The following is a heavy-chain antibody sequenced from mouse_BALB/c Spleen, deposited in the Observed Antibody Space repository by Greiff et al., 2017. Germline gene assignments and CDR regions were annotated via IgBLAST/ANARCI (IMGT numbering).Heavy chain of an antibody. Sequence: EVKLMESGPGLVKPSQSLSLTCTVTGYSITSDYAWNWIRQFPGNKLEWMGYISYSGSTSYNPSLKSRISITRDTSKNQFFLQLNSVTTEDTATYYCAIYDYDRRDYWGQGTTLTVSS. V-gene: IGHV3-2*02. J-gene: IGHJ2*01. CDR3: AIYDYDRRDY. D-gene: IGHD2-4*01. CDR1: GYSITSDYA. CDR2: ISYSGST.